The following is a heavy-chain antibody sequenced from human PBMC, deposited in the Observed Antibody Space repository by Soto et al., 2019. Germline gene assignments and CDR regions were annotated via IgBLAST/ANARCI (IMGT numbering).Heavy chain of an antibody. V-gene: IGHV1-69*02. Sequence: SVKVSCKASGGTFSSYTISWVRQAPGQGLEWMGRIIPILGIANYAQKFQGRVTITADKSTSTAYMELSSLRSEDTAVYYCARTPYYDFWSGYYEHDYWGQGTLVTVSS. CDR2: IIPILGIA. J-gene: IGHJ4*02. CDR1: GGTFSSYT. D-gene: IGHD3-3*01. CDR3: ARTPYYDFWSGYYEHDY.